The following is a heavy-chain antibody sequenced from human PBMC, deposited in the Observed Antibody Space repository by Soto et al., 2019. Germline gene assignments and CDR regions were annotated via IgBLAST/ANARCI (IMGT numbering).Heavy chain of an antibody. D-gene: IGHD2-8*01. CDR2: IKSKTDGGTT. J-gene: IGHJ6*02. Sequence: GGSLRLSCAASGFTFSNAWMNWVRQAPGKGLEWVGRIKSKTDGGTTDYAAPVKGRFTISRDDSKNTLYLQMNSLKTEDTAVYYCTTELIDCTNGVCPTYYYYGMDVWGQGTTVTVSS. V-gene: IGHV3-15*07. CDR1: GFTFSNAW. CDR3: TTELIDCTNGVCPTYYYYGMDV.